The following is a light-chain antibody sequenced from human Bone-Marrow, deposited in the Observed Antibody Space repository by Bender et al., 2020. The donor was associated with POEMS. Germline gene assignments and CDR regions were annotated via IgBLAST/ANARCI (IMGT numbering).Light chain of an antibody. CDR1: SSNTGSGYD. Sequence: QSVLTQSPSVSGTPGQRVTISCTGSSSNTGSGYDINWYQHLPGTAPKLLIYGYNNRPSGVPDRFSGSTSGTTASLTITGAQAEDEADYYCNCRDGSANRVFGGGTKLTVL. V-gene: IGLV1-40*01. CDR2: GYN. J-gene: IGLJ3*02. CDR3: NCRDGSANRV.